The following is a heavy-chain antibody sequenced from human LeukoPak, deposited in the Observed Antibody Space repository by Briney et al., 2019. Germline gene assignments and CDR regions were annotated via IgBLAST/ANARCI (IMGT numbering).Heavy chain of an antibody. CDR2: ISSSGSTI. CDR3: ARVADSSSLGYFDY. J-gene: IGHJ4*02. CDR1: GFTFSDYY. V-gene: IGHV3-11*01. Sequence: GGSLRLSCAASGFTFSDYYMSWIRQAPGKGLEWVSYISSSGSTIYYADSVKGRFTISRGNAKNSLYLQMNSLRAEDTAVYYCARVADSSSLGYFDYWGQGTLVTVSS. D-gene: IGHD6-13*01.